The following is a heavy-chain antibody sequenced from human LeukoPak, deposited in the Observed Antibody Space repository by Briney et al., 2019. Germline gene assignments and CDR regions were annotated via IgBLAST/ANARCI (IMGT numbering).Heavy chain of an antibody. D-gene: IGHD3-16*02. V-gene: IGHV3-23*01. Sequence: GGSLRLSCAASGFPFSSYSMSWVRQAPGKGLEWVSTIGDRTYYADSVQGRFTISRDNSKNTLYLQMNSLRAEDTAVYYCAKDHYVWGSYRGDFDYWGQGTLVTVSS. J-gene: IGHJ4*02. CDR2: IGDRT. CDR3: AKDHYVWGSYRGDFDY. CDR1: GFPFSSYS.